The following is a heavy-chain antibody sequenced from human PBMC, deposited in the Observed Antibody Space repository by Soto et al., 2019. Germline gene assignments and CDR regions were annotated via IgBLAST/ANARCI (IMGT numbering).Heavy chain of an antibody. CDR1: GGTFSSYT. CDR3: ARDSIIGYCSGGSCHD. CDR2: IIPILGIA. D-gene: IGHD2-15*01. Sequence: SVKVSCKASGGTFSSYTISWVRQAPGQGLEWMGRIIPILGIANYAQKFQGRVTITADKSTSTAYMELSSLRSEDTAVYYCARDSIIGYCSGGSCHDWGQGTLVTVSS. V-gene: IGHV1-69*04. J-gene: IGHJ4*02.